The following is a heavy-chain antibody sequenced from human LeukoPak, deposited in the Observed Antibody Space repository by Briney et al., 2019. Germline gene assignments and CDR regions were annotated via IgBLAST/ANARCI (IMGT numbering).Heavy chain of an antibody. CDR1: GGSFSGYY. Sequence: SETLSLTCAVYGGSFSGYYWSWIRQPPGKGLEWIGEINHSGSTNYNPSLKSRVTISVGTSKNQFSLKLSSVTAADTAVYYCARRSWGSSWYVDYWGQGTLVTVSS. J-gene: IGHJ4*02. V-gene: IGHV4-34*01. D-gene: IGHD6-13*01. CDR3: ARRSWGSSWYVDY. CDR2: INHSGST.